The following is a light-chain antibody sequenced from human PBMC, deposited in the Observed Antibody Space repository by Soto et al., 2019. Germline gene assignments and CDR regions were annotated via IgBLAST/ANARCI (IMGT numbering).Light chain of an antibody. CDR3: QQRSNWPPPMYT. CDR2: DAS. CDR1: QSVSSY. V-gene: IGKV3-11*01. Sequence: EIVLTQSPATLSLSPGERATLSCRASQSVSSYLAWYQQKPGQAPRLLIYDASNRATGIPARFSGSGSGTDFTLTSSSLEPEDFAVYYCQQRSNWPPPMYTFGQGTKLEIK. J-gene: IGKJ2*01.